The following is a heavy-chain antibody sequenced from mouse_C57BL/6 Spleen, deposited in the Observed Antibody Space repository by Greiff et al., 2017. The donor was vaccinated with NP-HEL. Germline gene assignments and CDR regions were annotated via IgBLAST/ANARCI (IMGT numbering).Heavy chain of an antibody. J-gene: IGHJ2*01. CDR3: ARGQPFDY. CDR1: GYTFTSYW. V-gene: IGHV1-7*01. D-gene: IGHD3-3*01. CDR2: INPSSGYT. Sequence: VQVVESGAELAKPGASVKLSCKASGYTFTSYWMHWVKQRPGQGLEWIGYINPSSGYTKYNQKFKDKATLTADKSSSTAYMQLSSLTYEYSAVYYCARGQPFDYWGQGTTLTVSS.